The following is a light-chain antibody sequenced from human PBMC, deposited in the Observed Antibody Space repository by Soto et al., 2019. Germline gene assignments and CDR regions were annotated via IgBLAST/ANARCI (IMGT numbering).Light chain of an antibody. J-gene: IGKJ2*02. V-gene: IGKV1-39*01. CDR2: AAS. CDR1: QNIATY. CDR3: QQSHSTPRT. Sequence: DIQMTQFPSSLSASVGSSVAITCRASQNIATYLNWFQQKPGKAPKLLMYAASNLVSGVPSRFSGSGSGTEFTLTLTSLQPEDFATYYCQQSHSTPRTFGQGTKLDI.